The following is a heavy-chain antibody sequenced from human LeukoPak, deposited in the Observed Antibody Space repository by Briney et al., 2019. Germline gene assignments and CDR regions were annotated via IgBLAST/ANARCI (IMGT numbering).Heavy chain of an antibody. CDR3: ATSTGYSSGWYVY. Sequence: PSGTLSLTCAVSGGSINSSNWWSWVRQPPGKGLEWIGEIYHSGSTNYNPSLKSRVTISVDKSKNQFSLKLSSVTAADTAVYYCATSTGYSSGWYVYWGQGTLVTVSS. V-gene: IGHV4-4*02. CDR2: IYHSGST. D-gene: IGHD6-19*01. J-gene: IGHJ4*02. CDR1: GGSINSSNW.